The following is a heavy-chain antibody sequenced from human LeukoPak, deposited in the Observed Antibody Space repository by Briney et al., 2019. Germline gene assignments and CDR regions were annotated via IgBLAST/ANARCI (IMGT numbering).Heavy chain of an antibody. CDR3: ARDRPGRQLWSSYYYYGMDV. Sequence: GGSLRLSCAASGFTFSSYAMHWVRQAPGKGLGWVAVISYDGSNKYYADFVKGRFTISRDNSKNTLYLQMNSLRAEDTAVYYCARDRPGRQLWSSYYYYGMDVWGQGTTVTVSS. D-gene: IGHD5-18*01. V-gene: IGHV3-30-3*01. CDR1: GFTFSSYA. CDR2: ISYDGSNK. J-gene: IGHJ6*02.